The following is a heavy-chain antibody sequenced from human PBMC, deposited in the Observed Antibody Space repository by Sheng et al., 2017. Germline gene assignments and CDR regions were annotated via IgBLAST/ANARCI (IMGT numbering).Heavy chain of an antibody. CDR2: INHSGST. Sequence: QVQLQQWGAGLLKPSETLSLTCAVYGGSFSGYYWSWIRQPPGKGLEWIGEINHSGSTNYNPSLKSRVTISVDTSKNQFSLKLSSVTAADTAVYYCARGRYYYDSSGYYRLYWYFDLWGRGTLVTVSS. J-gene: IGHJ2*01. V-gene: IGHV4-34*01. CDR3: ARGRYYYDSSGYYRLYWYFDL. CDR1: GGSFSGYY. D-gene: IGHD3-22*01.